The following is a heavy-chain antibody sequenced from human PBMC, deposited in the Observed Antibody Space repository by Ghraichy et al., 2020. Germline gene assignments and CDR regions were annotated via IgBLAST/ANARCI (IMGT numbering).Heavy chain of an antibody. J-gene: IGHJ4*02. D-gene: IGHD3-3*01. V-gene: IGHV1-2*02. CDR2: INPNSGGT. CDR3: ARTRFLEWFPDY. CDR1: GYTFTGYY. Sequence: AAVKVSCKASGYTFTGYYMHWVRQAPGQGLEWMGWINPNSGGTNYAQKFQGRVTMTRDTSISTAYMELSRLRSDDTAVYYCARTRFLEWFPDYWGQGTLVTVSS.